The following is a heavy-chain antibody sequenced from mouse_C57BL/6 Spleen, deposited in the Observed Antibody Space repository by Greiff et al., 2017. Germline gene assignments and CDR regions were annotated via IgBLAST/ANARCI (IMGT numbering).Heavy chain of an antibody. CDR2: ISSGSSTN. V-gene: IGHV5-17*01. J-gene: IGHJ2*01. Sequence: EVQGVESGGGFVKPGGSLKLSCAASGSTFSDYGMHWVRQAPEMGLEWVAYISSGSSTNYYADTMKGRFTISGDNAKNTLFLQMTSLRAEDTAMYCGTRGNPCFDYWGQGTTLTVSS. CDR1: GSTFSDYG. CDR3: TRGNPCFDY.